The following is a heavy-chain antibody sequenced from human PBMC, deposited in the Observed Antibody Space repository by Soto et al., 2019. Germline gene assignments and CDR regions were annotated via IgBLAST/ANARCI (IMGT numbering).Heavy chain of an antibody. CDR3: ARDYLEYSSSSLYYYCFYGMGV. J-gene: IGHJ6*04. CDR2: IIGSGGKT. Sequence: GGSLRLSWAASGLTFSGYAITWVRQAPGKGLEWVATIIGSGGKTYYADSVKGRFTISRDNSKNTVYLQMNSLRAVDTAVYYCARDYLEYSSSSLYYYCFYGMGVWGKGTTVTVSS. CDR1: GLTFSGYA. D-gene: IGHD6-6*01. V-gene: IGHV3-23*01.